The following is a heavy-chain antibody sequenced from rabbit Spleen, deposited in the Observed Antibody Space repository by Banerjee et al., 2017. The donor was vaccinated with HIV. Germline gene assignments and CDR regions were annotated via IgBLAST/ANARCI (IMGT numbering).Heavy chain of an antibody. CDR1: GFSFSSSYW. CDR2: IYAGSVGNT. D-gene: IGHD1-1*01. J-gene: IGHJ4*01. Sequence: EESGGDLVKPEGSLTLTCTASGFSFSSSYWICWVRQAPGKGLEWIACIYAGSVGNTDYGSWAKGRFTGSKPSSTTVTRQMTSLTASDTATYFCARWDTSNNRAYELWGPGTLVTVS. V-gene: IGHV1S45*01. CDR3: ARWDTSNNRAYEL.